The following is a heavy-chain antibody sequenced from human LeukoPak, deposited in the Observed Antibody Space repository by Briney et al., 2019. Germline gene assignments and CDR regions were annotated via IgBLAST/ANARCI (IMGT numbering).Heavy chain of an antibody. CDR1: GGTFSSYA. CDR2: IIPIFGTA. V-gene: IGHV1-69*05. CDR3: ARGTFSSTSRFDY. Sequence: ASVKVSCKASGGTFSSYAVSWVRQAPGQGLEWMGGIIPIFGTANYAQKFQGRVTITTDESTSTAYMELSSLRSEDTAVYYCARGTFSSTSRFDYWGQGTLVTVSS. D-gene: IGHD2-2*01. J-gene: IGHJ4*02.